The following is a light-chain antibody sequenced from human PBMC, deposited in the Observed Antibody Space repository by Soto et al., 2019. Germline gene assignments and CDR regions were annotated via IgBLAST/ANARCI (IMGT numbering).Light chain of an antibody. CDR2: GAS. CDR1: QSVSSSY. J-gene: IGKJ1*01. Sequence: EIVLTQSPGTLSLSPGERATLSCRASQSVSSSYLAWYQQKPGQAPRLLIYGASSRATGIPDRFSGSGFGTDFTLTISRLEPEDFAVYYCQQYGSSLWTFGQGTMVEMK. V-gene: IGKV3-20*01. CDR3: QQYGSSLWT.